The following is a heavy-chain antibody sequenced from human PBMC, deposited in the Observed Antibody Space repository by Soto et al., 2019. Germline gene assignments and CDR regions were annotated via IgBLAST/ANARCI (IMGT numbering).Heavy chain of an antibody. J-gene: IGHJ4*02. V-gene: IGHV3-21*01. D-gene: IGHD6-19*01. CDR2: ISSSSSYI. Sequence: GGSLRLSCAASGFTFSSYSMNWVRQAPGKGLEWVSSISSSSSYIYYADSVKGRFTISRDNAKNSLYLQMNSLRAEDTAVYYCARDLSSGLTWRDYWGQGTLVTVSS. CDR1: GFTFSSYS. CDR3: ARDLSSGLTWRDY.